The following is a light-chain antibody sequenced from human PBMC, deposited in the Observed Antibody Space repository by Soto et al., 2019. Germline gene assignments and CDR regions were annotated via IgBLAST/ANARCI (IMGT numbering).Light chain of an antibody. V-gene: IGLV2-14*01. Sequence: QSALTQPASVSGSPGQSITSSCTGTSSDIGTYDYVSWYQHHPGKAPKLMIYEVTNRPSGVSDRFSGSKSGKTASLTISGLQAEDEADYYCSSYTTTTTPVVFGGGTKVTVL. CDR2: EVT. CDR1: SSDIGTYDY. CDR3: SSYTTTTTPVV. J-gene: IGLJ2*01.